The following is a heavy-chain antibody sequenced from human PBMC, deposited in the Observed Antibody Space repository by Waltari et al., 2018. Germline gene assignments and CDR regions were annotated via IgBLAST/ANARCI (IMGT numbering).Heavy chain of an antibody. D-gene: IGHD3-10*01. J-gene: IGHJ6*02. CDR2: IYYSGST. Sequence: QVQLQESGPGLVKPSETLSLPCPVPGCSISRHSWTWNVPPPGKGLEWIGYIYYSGSTNYNPSLKSRVTISVDTSKNQFSLKLSSVTAADTAVYYCARLVRGEASNYYYGMDVWGQGTTVTVSS. CDR1: GCSISRHS. V-gene: IGHV4-59*11. CDR3: ARLVRGEASNYYYGMDV.